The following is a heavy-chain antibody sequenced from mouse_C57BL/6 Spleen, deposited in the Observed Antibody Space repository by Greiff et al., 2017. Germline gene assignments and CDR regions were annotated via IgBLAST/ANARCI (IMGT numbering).Heavy chain of an antibody. CDR1: GYSFTGYF. D-gene: IGHD2-3*01. V-gene: IGHV1-20*01. CDR2: INPYNGDT. CDR3: ARQDGYLRAMDY. Sequence: VQLQQSGPELVKPGDSVKISCKASGYSFTGYFMNWVMQSPGKSLEWIGRINPYNGDTFYNQKFKGKATLTVDKSSNTAHMELRSLTSEDSAVYYCARQDGYLRAMDYWGQGTSVTVSS. J-gene: IGHJ4*01.